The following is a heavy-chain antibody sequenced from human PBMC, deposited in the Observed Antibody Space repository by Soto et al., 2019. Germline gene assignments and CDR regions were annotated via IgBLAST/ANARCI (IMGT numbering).Heavy chain of an antibody. CDR3: ARWAAKSGWNYFYGMDV. CDR1: GFTFSNFE. V-gene: IGHV3-48*03. D-gene: IGHD2-15*01. Sequence: GGSLSLSCAASGFTFSNFEMHWVRQAPGKGLEWVSYINTAGSTKYYAESVKGRFTISRDNARNSLFLQMNSLRAEDTAVYYCARWAAKSGWNYFYGMDVWGQGTTVTVSS. J-gene: IGHJ6*02. CDR2: INTAGSTK.